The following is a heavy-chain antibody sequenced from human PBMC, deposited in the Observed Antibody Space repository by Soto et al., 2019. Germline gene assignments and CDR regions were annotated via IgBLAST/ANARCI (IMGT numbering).Heavy chain of an antibody. V-gene: IGHV3-9*01. J-gene: IGHJ4*02. CDR1: GFTFDDYA. CDR2: ISWNSGSI. CDR3: AKDIGLYCSGGSCYSEGFDY. Sequence: GGSLRLSCAASGFTFDDYAMHWVRQAPGKGLEWVSGISWNSGSIGYADSVKGRFTISRDNAKNSLYLQMNSLRAEDTALYYCAKDIGLYCSGGSCYSEGFDYWGQGTLVTVSS. D-gene: IGHD2-15*01.